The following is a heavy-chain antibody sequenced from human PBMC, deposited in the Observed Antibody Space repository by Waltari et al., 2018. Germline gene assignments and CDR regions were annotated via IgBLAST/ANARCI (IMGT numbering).Heavy chain of an antibody. CDR3: ARLLTGYSSSWYMNYYYGMDV. V-gene: IGHV4-39*01. CDR1: GGSISSSSYY. D-gene: IGHD6-13*01. CDR2: IYYSGST. J-gene: IGHJ6*02. Sequence: QLQLQESGPGLVKPSETLSLTCTVSGGSISSSSYYWGWIRQPPGKGLEWIGSIYYSGSTYYNPSLKSRGTISVDTSKNQFSLKLSSVTAADTAVYYCARLLTGYSSSWYMNYYYGMDVWGQGTTVTVSS.